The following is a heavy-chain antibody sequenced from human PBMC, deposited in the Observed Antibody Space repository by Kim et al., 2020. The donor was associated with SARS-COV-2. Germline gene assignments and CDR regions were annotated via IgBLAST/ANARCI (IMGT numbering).Heavy chain of an antibody. J-gene: IGHJ6*03. V-gene: IGHV3-74*01. CDR2: DGSRT. Sequence: DGSRTRYADSVKGRFTISRDNAKNTLYLQMNSLRAEDTAVYYCASGYYMDGWGKGTTVTVSS. CDR3: ASGYYMDG.